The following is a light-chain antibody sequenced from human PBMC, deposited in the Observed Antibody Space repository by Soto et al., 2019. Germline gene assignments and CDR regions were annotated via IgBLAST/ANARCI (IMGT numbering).Light chain of an antibody. CDR3: CSYAGGSTWL. CDR1: ISDIETYNV. J-gene: IGLJ3*02. Sequence: STLTIPASVSGSPGQSLHISCTGNISDIETYNVVSWYQHHPGKAPTLVIYEDTKRPSGVSYRFSGSKSGSTASLTISGLRAEDEAEYHCCSYAGGSTWLFGGGTQLTGL. CDR2: EDT. V-gene: IGLV2-23*01.